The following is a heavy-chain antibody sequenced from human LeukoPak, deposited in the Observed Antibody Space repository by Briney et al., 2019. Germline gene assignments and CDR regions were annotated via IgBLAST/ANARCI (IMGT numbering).Heavy chain of an antibody. CDR3: ARVRGGTAGTTAEGDYFDY. D-gene: IGHD1-1*01. Sequence: GASVKLSCKASGGTFSSYAISWVRQPPGQGLEWMGGIIPIFGTANYAQKFQGRVTITTDESTSTAYMELSSLRFEDTAVDYCARVRGGTAGTTAEGDYFDYWGQGTLVTVSS. V-gene: IGHV1-69*05. CDR1: GGTFSSYA. CDR2: IIPIFGTA. J-gene: IGHJ4*02.